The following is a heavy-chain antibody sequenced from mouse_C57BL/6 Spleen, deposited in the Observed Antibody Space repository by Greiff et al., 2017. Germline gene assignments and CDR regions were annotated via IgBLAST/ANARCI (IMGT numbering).Heavy chain of an antibody. CDR3: PTSLYTPVVGNWDFDV. Sequence: EVQLQQSGAELVRPGASVKLSCTASGFNIKDDYMHWVKQRPEQGLEWIGWIDPENGDTEYAAKFQGKATIKADTSSNTAYLQLSSLTSEDTAVYYCPTSLYTPVVGNWDFDVWGTGTPVTVSA. J-gene: IGHJ1*03. D-gene: IGHD1-1*01. V-gene: IGHV14-4*01. CDR2: IDPENGDT. CDR1: GFNIKDDY.